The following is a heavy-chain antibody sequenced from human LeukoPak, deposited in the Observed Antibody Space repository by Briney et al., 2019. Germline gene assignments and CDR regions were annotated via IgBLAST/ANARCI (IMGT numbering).Heavy chain of an antibody. Sequence: ASVKVSCKASGYTFTSYYMHWVGQAPGQGLEWMGWINPNSGGTNYAQKFQGRVTMTRDTSISTAYMELSSLRVDDTAVYYCAKMWRVGGVTTLDYWGQGTLVTVDS. CDR1: GYTFTSYY. J-gene: IGHJ4*02. CDR3: AKMWRVGGVTTLDY. V-gene: IGHV1-2*02. D-gene: IGHD3-16*01. CDR2: INPNSGGT.